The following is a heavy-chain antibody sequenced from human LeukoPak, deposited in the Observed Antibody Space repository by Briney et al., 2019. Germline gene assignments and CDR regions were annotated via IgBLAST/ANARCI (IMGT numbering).Heavy chain of an antibody. CDR1: GGSISSSSYY. CDR2: IYYSGST. D-gene: IGHD3-22*01. J-gene: IGHJ6*02. Sequence: SETLSLTCTVSGGSISSSSYYWGWIRQPPGKGLEWIGSIYYSGSTYYNPSLKSRVTISVDTSKNQFSLKLSSVTAADTAVYYCAREVMSYYDSSGYYYYYYYGMDVWGQGTTVTVSS. V-gene: IGHV4-39*07. CDR3: AREVMSYYDSSGYYYYYYYGMDV.